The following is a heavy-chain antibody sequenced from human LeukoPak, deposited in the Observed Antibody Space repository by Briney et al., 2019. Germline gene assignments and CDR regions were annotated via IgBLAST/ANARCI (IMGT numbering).Heavy chain of an antibody. D-gene: IGHD2-2*01. J-gene: IGHJ5*02. Sequence: SETLSFTCTVSGGSIYNYFWNWIRQPPGKGLEWIGYMYYTGSSSYNPSLKSRVTISVDTSKNQFSLKLSSVTTADTAIYYCARGSIPTQNWFAPCSQGTLVTVSS. CDR3: ARGSIPTQNWFAP. CDR2: MYYTGSS. CDR1: GGSIYNYF. V-gene: IGHV4-59*01.